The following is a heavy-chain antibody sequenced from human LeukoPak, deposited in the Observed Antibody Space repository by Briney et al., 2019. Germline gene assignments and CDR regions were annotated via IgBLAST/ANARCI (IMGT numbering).Heavy chain of an antibody. V-gene: IGHV3-23*01. Sequence: GGSLRLSCAASRFTFSSYAMSWVRQAPGKGLEWVSAISGSGGSTYYADSVKGRFTISRDNAKNSLYLQMNSLRAEDTALYYCARVRLYCSSSSCPGDHWGQGTLVTVSS. CDR3: ARVRLYCSSSSCPGDH. CDR1: RFTFSSYA. J-gene: IGHJ4*02. CDR2: ISGSGGST. D-gene: IGHD2-15*01.